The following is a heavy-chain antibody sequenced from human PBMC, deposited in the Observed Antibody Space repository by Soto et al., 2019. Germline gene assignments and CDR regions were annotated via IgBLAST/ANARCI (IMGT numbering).Heavy chain of an antibody. D-gene: IGHD3-10*01. Sequence: KESGPTLVKPTQTLTLTCSFSGFSLTTAGVGVGWVRQSPGEALEWLALIYWDDDERYSPSLKTRLTITKDTSKNQVVLKMTNMAPVDTATYYCAHSRNLITDDAQVGDFDYWGQGTMVTVSS. CDR3: AHSRNLITDDAQVGDFDY. V-gene: IGHV2-5*02. CDR1: GFSLTTAGVG. CDR2: IYWDDDE. J-gene: IGHJ4*02.